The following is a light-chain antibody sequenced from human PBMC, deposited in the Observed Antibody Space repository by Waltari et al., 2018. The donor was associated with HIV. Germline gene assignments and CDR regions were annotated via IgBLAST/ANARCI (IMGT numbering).Light chain of an antibody. CDR1: SSDVGSYNL. V-gene: IGLV2-23*02. J-gene: IGLJ2*01. CDR3: RSYAGTSTYVA. Sequence: QSALTQPASVSGSPGPPITISCTGTSSDVGSYNLVSWYQQHPGKAPQLAIYGVSKRPSGVSNRFHGSKSGNTASLAISGLQAEDEADYYCRSYAGTSTYVAFGGGTKLTVL. CDR2: GVS.